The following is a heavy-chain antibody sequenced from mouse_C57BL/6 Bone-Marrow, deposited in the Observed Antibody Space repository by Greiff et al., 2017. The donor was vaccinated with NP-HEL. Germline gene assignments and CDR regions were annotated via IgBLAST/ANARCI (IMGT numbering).Heavy chain of an antibody. CDR1: GFTFSDYY. CDR2: ISNGGGST. J-gene: IGHJ4*01. V-gene: IGHV5-12*01. D-gene: IGHD2-1*01. Sequence: EVKLMESGGGLVQPGGSLKLSCAASGFTFSDYYMYWVRQTPEKRLEWVAYISNGGGSTYYPDTVKGRFTISRDNAKNTLYLQMSRLKSEDTAMYYCARRIYYDYYAMDYWGQGTSVTVSS. CDR3: ARRIYYDYYAMDY.